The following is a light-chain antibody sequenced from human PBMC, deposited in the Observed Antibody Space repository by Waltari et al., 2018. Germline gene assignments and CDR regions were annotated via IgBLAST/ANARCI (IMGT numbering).Light chain of an antibody. V-gene: IGLV9-49*01. CDR3: GADHGTGSNFVYV. CDR1: SDSSHYK. CDR2: VGTGGIVG. Sequence: QPVLTQPPSASASLGASVTPTCTLISDSSHYKVAWYTQKPGNGPRFVMRVGTGGIVGSKGDGIPDRFSVLGSGLNRYLTIKNIQEEDESDYHCGADHGTGSNFVYVFGTGTKVTVL. J-gene: IGLJ1*01.